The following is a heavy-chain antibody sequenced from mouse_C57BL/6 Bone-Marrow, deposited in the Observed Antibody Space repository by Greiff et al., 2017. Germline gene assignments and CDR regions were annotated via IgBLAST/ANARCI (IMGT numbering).Heavy chain of an antibody. Sequence: QVQLQQPGAELVKPGASVKLSCKASGYTFTSYWMQWVKQRPGQGLEWIGEIDPSDSYTNYNQKFKGKATLTVDTSSSTAYMQLSSLTSEDSAVYYCATETIRAYWGQGTLVTVSA. CDR2: IDPSDSYT. CDR1: GYTFTSYW. D-gene: IGHD2-12*01. CDR3: ATETIRAY. J-gene: IGHJ3*01. V-gene: IGHV1-50*01.